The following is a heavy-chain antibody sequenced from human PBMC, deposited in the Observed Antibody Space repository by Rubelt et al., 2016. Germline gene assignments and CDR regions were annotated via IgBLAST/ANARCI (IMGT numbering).Heavy chain of an antibody. Sequence: GLEWIGYIYSSGSTNYNASLKSRVTISIDRLKNQFFLNLRTVTAAVTAVYYCASDRSPGGYDSGMDVWGHGTTVTVTS. V-gene: IGHV4-59*01. D-gene: IGHD5-12*01. J-gene: IGHJ6*02. CDR2: IYSSGST. CDR3: ASDRSPGGYDSGMDV.